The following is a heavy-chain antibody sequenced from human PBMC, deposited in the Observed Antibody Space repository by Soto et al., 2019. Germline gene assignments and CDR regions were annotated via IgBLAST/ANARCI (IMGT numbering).Heavy chain of an antibody. CDR3: AKEGPVIVRPNAFDI. D-gene: IGHD3-22*01. Sequence: QVQLVESGGGVVQPGRSLRLSCAASGFTFSSYGMYWVRQAPGKGLEWVAVISYDGSNKYYADSVKGRFTISRDNSKNTLYLQMNSLRAEDTAVYYCAKEGPVIVRPNAFDIWGQGTMVTVSS. CDR1: GFTFSSYG. V-gene: IGHV3-30*18. CDR2: ISYDGSNK. J-gene: IGHJ3*02.